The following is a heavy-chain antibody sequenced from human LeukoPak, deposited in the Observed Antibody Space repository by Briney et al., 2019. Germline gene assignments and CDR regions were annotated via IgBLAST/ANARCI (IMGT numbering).Heavy chain of an antibody. V-gene: IGHV3-23*01. Sequence: GGSLRLSCAASGLTFSNAWMCWVRQALGKGLEWVSGISGGGGSTFSADSVKGRFTISRDTPMNTLYLQMTSLRAEDTAVYYCAKGYCGGGSSCMDLHSWGQGTLVTVSS. CDR3: AKGYCGGGSSCMDLHS. D-gene: IGHD2-15*01. CDR2: ISGGGGST. CDR1: GLTFSNAW. J-gene: IGHJ5*02.